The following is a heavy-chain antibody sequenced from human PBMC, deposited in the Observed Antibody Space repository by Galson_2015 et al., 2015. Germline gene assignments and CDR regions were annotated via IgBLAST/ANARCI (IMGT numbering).Heavy chain of an antibody. CDR1: GGSVSSSRYY. J-gene: IGHJ5*02. CDR3: ASYINDFWTSSPGWFDP. V-gene: IGHV4-39*01. CDR2: IYYRGST. D-gene: IGHD3/OR15-3a*01. Sequence: TCTVSGGSVSSSRYYWGWIRRPPGTGLEWIGGIYYRGSTFYNPSLKNRVTISVDTSMNQFSLKLSSVTAADTAVYYCASYINDFWTSSPGWFDPWGQGTLVTVSS.